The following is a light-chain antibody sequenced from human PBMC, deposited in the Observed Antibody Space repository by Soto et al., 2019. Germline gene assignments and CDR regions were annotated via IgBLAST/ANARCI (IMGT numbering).Light chain of an antibody. CDR2: EVN. CDR1: SSDVGGYNY. Sequence: QSALTQPASVSGSPGQSITISCTGTSSDVGGYNYVSWYQQHPGTAPKLMIFEVNGRPSGVSDRFSGSKSGNTASLTISGLQPEDEADYYCSSFSSSSTPYVFGTGTQLTVL. CDR3: SSFSSSSTPYV. J-gene: IGLJ1*01. V-gene: IGLV2-14*01.